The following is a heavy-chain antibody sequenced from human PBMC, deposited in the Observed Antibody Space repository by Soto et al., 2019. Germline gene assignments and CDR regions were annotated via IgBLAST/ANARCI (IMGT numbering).Heavy chain of an antibody. D-gene: IGHD6-19*01. CDR1: GFTFNSYS. J-gene: IGHJ3*02. CDR2: ISSSSTTK. V-gene: IGHV3-48*02. Sequence: GGSLRLSCAASGFTFNSYSMNWVRQAPGKGLEWVSYISSSSTTKYYTDSVKGRFTISRDNAKNSLYLQMNSLRDDDTAVYYCVKRSGQSNGWGAFDIWGQGAMVTVSS. CDR3: VKRSGQSNGWGAFDI.